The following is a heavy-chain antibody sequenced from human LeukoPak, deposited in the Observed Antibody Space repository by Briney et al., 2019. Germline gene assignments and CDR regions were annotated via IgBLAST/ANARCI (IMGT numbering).Heavy chain of an antibody. D-gene: IGHD3-10*01. CDR3: ARDPKPPGKSGGFDY. V-gene: IGHV3-74*01. CDR2: INSDGSST. J-gene: IGHJ4*02. CDR1: GFTFSSYW. Sequence: GGSLRLSCAASGFTFSSYWLHWVRQAPGKGLVWVSRINSDGSSTNYADSVKGRFTIPRDNAKNTLYLQMNSLRAEDTAVYYCARDPKPPGKSGGFDYWGQGPLVTVSS.